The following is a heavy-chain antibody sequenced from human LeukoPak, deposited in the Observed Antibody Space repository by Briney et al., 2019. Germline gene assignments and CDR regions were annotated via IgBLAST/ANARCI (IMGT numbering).Heavy chain of an antibody. CDR2: INSDGSST. Sequence: PGGSLRLSCAASGFTFSSYWMHWVRQAPGKGLVWVSRINSDGSSTSYADSVKGRFTISRDNAKNTLYLQMNSLRAEDTAVYYCARPVRHYHCSGGSCYSLDYMDVWGKGTTVTVSS. D-gene: IGHD2-15*01. J-gene: IGHJ6*03. CDR3: ARPVRHYHCSGGSCYSLDYMDV. V-gene: IGHV3-74*01. CDR1: GFTFSSYW.